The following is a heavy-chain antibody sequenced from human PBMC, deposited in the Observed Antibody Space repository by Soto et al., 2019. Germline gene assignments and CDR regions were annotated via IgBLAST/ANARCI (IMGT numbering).Heavy chain of an antibody. CDR3: ASKVKGVVVANDAFDI. Sequence: ASVKVSCKASGGTFSSYAISWVRQAPGLGLEWMGGIIPIFGTANYAQKFQGRVTITADESTSTAYMELSSLRSEDTAVYYCASKVKGVVVANDAFDIWGQGTMVTVSS. CDR1: GGTFSSYA. D-gene: IGHD3-22*01. J-gene: IGHJ3*02. V-gene: IGHV1-69*13. CDR2: IIPIFGTA.